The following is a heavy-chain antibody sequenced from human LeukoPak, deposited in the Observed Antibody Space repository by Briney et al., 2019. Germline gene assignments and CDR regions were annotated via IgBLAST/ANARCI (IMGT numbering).Heavy chain of an antibody. D-gene: IGHD3-10*01. Sequence: PGGSLRLSCAASGFTFSSYAMSWVRQAPGNGLEWVSAISGSGGSTYYADSVKGRFTISRDNSKNTLYLQMNSLRAEDTAVYYCAKNLSSIPMVRGVIITPYVFDYWGQGTLVTVSS. J-gene: IGHJ4*02. CDR1: GFTFSSYA. CDR3: AKNLSSIPMVRGVIITPYVFDY. V-gene: IGHV3-23*01. CDR2: ISGSGGST.